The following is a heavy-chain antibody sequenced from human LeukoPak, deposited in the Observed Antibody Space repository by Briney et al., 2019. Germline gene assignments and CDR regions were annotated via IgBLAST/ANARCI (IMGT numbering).Heavy chain of an antibody. CDR3: ARADSSGWAVWAADAFDI. J-gene: IGHJ3*02. CDR1: GGSISSGSYY. Sequence: SQTLSLTCTVSGGSISSGSYYWSWIRQPAGKGLEWIGRIYTSGSTNYNPSLKSRVAISVDTSKNQFSLKLSSVTAADTAVYYCARADSSGWAVWAADAFDIWGQGTMVSVSS. V-gene: IGHV4-61*02. CDR2: IYTSGST. D-gene: IGHD6-19*01.